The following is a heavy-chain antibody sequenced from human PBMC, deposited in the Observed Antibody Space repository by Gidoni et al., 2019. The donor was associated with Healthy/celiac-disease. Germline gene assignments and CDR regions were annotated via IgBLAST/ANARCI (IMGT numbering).Heavy chain of an antibody. V-gene: IGHV4-39*01. Sequence: QLQLQESGPGLVKPSETLSLTCTVSGGSISSRSYHWGWIRQPPGKGREWIGSIYYSGSTYYNPSLKSRVTISVDTSKNQFSLKLSSVTAADTAVYYCARLLYDYYFDYWGQGTLVTVSS. CDR1: GGSISSRSYH. CDR2: IYYSGST. J-gene: IGHJ4*02. CDR3: ARLLYDYYFDY. D-gene: IGHD3-3*01.